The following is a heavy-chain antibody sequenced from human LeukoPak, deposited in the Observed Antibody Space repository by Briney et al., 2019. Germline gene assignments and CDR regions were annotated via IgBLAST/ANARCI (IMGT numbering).Heavy chain of an antibody. CDR1: GGSFSDYY. CDR2: INHSGST. Sequence: SETLSLTCAVYGGSFSDYYWSWIRQPPGKGLEWIGEINHSGSTNYNPSLKSRVTVSVDTSKNQFSLKLSSVTAADTAVYYCARLRYCGGDCSWGQGTLVTVSS. D-gene: IGHD2-21*02. J-gene: IGHJ5*02. CDR3: ARLRYCGGDCS. V-gene: IGHV4-34*01.